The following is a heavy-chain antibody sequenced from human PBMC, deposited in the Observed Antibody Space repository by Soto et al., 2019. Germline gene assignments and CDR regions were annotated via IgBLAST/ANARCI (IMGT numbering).Heavy chain of an antibody. J-gene: IGHJ5*02. CDR3: ARVIRGAYYNSPLDT. CDR1: GYTLTGYF. D-gene: IGHD3-10*01. V-gene: IGHV1-2*02. CDR2: INPYSGGA. Sequence: AASVKVSCKASGYTLTGYFMHWVRQAPGQGLEWMGWINPYSGGADYAQSFQGRVTMTRDTSISTVYMELSRLRFDDTAVYYCARVIRGAYYNSPLDTWGQGTVVTVSS.